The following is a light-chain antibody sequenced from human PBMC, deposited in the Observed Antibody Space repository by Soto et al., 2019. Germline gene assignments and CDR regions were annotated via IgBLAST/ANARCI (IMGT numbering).Light chain of an antibody. Sequence: DIVMTQSPATLSVSPGERATLSCTASHYVYSNVAWFQQRPGQAPRLLIYRASTRATGTPARFSGSGSGTEFTLTITSLLSEDFALYYCQQYHKLWTFGQGTKVDI. CDR1: HYVYSN. CDR2: RAS. CDR3: QQYHKLWT. V-gene: IGKV3-15*01. J-gene: IGKJ1*01.